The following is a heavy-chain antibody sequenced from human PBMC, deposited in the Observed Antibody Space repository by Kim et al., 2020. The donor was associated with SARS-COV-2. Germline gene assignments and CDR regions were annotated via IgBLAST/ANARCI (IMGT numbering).Heavy chain of an antibody. CDR1: GYTFTSHD. D-gene: IGHD3-10*01. CDR2: MNSNSGNT. Sequence: ASVNVSCKASGYTFTSHDINWVRQATGQGLEWMGWMNSNSGNTGCAQKFQGRLTMTRNTSISTAYMELSSLKSEDTAVYYCARGRGGGGRDWFDPWGQGTLVTVSS. CDR3: ARGRGGGGRDWFDP. J-gene: IGHJ5*02. V-gene: IGHV1-8*01.